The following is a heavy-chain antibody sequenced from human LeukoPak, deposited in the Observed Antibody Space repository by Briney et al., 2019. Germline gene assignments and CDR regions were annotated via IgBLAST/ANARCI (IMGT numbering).Heavy chain of an antibody. CDR3: ARLTGTTETVDY. CDR1: GGSISSGGYY. J-gene: IGHJ4*02. Sequence: SQTLSLTCTVSGGSISSGGYYWSWIRQHPGKGLEWIGHTYYSGSTYYNPSLKSRVTISVDTSKNQFSLKLSSVTAADTAVYYCARLTGTTETVDYWGQGTLVTVSS. CDR2: TYYSGST. V-gene: IGHV4-31*03. D-gene: IGHD4-17*01.